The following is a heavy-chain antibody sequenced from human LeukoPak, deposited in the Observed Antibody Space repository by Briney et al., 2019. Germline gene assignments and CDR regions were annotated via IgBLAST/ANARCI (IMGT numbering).Heavy chain of an antibody. J-gene: IGHJ4*02. CDR1: GFSFSSYA. CDR3: ARDAGRYFDWLGY. CDR2: ISGSGGST. D-gene: IGHD3-9*01. V-gene: IGHV3-23*01. Sequence: GSLRLSCAASGFSFSSYAMSWVRQAPGKGLEWVSAISGSGGSTYYADSVKGRFTISRDNFKNTLYLQMNSLRAEDTAVYYCARDAGRYFDWLGYWGQGTLVTVSS.